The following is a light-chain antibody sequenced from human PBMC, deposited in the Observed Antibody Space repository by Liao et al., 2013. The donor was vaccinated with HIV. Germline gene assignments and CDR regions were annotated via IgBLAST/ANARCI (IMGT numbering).Light chain of an antibody. J-gene: IGLJ1*01. CDR1: KLGDKY. V-gene: IGLV3-1*01. CDR3: QAWDSDTEV. Sequence: SYELTQPPSVSVSPGQTASITCSGDKLGDKYACWYQQKPGQSPVLVIYQDSKRPSGIPERFSASTSRNTATLTISGTQAVDEADYYCQAWDSDTEVFGTGTKVTVL. CDR2: QDS.